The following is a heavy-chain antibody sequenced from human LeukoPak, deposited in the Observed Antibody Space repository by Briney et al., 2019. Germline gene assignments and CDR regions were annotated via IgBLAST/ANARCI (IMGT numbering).Heavy chain of an antibody. Sequence: PGGSLRLSCAASGFTVSSNYMSWVRQAPGKGLEWVSVIYSGGTTYYADSVKGRFTISRDNSKNTLYLQMNSLRADDTAVYYCARGGGDFWSGYYHYFDYWGQGTLVTVSS. CDR3: ARGGGDFWSGYYHYFDY. CDR2: IYSGGTT. D-gene: IGHD3-3*01. V-gene: IGHV3-53*01. CDR1: GFTVSSNY. J-gene: IGHJ4*02.